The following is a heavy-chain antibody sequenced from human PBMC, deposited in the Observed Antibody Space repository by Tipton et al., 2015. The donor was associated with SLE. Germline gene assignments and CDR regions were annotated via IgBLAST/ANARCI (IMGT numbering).Heavy chain of an antibody. J-gene: IGHJ3*02. Sequence: QLVQSGAEGKKPGESLKISCKGSGFTFTSYWIGWVRQLPGKGLEWMGIIYPGDSETRYSLSFQGQVTISADKSITTAYLQWSSLKASDTAMYYCAKGKSGSYRDVFNIWGQGTMVTVSS. D-gene: IGHD3-10*01. CDR1: GFTFTSYW. CDR3: AKGKSGSYRDVFNI. V-gene: IGHV5-51*03. CDR2: IYPGDSET.